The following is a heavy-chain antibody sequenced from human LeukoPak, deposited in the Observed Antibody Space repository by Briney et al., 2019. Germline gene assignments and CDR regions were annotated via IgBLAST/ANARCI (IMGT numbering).Heavy chain of an antibody. CDR1: GGSFSGYY. V-gene: IGHV4-34*01. Sequence: PSETLSLTCAVYGGSFSGYYWSWIRQPPGKGLEWIGEINHSGSTNYNPSLKSRVTISVDTSKNQFSLKLSSVTAADTAVYYCARSGGTTSDLWGQGTLVTVSS. J-gene: IGHJ4*02. D-gene: IGHD1-26*01. CDR3: ARSGGTTSDL. CDR2: INHSGST.